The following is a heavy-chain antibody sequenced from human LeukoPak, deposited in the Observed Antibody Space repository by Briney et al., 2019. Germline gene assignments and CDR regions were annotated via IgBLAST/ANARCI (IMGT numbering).Heavy chain of an antibody. D-gene: IGHD3-3*01. V-gene: IGHV1-69*05. CDR2: IIPIFGTA. Sequence: ASVKVSCKASGGAFSSYAISWVREAPGQGLEWMGRIIPIFGTANYAQKFQGRVTITTDGSTSTAYMELSRLICEDTAVYYCARSYYDFWSWGQGTLVTVSS. CDR1: GGAFSSYA. CDR3: ARSYYDFWS. J-gene: IGHJ4*02.